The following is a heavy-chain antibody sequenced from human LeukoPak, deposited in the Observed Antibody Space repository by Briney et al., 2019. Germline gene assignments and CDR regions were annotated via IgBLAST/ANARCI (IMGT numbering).Heavy chain of an antibody. Sequence: GESLRLSCAASGFTFRDYGMHWIRQAPGKGLEWVAFIRNDGSNEYYPDSVKGRFTISGDNSRNTLYLQMNSLRDEDTAVYYCAKGGSASHNWFDPWGQGTLVTVSS. D-gene: IGHD2-15*01. CDR3: AKGGSASHNWFDP. J-gene: IGHJ5*02. V-gene: IGHV3-30*02. CDR1: GFTFRDYG. CDR2: IRNDGSNE.